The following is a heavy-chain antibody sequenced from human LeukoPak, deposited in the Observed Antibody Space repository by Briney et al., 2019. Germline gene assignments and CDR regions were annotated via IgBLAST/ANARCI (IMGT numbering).Heavy chain of an antibody. CDR2: IWYDGSNK. CDR1: GFTFSSYG. J-gene: IGHJ4*02. Sequence: GGSLRLSCAASGFTFSSYGMHWVRQAPGKGLEWVAVIWYDGSNKYYADSVKGRFTISRDNAKNSLYLQMNSLRVEDTAVYYCARDADGNTDHWGQGTLVTVSS. CDR3: ARDADGNTDH. V-gene: IGHV3-33*01.